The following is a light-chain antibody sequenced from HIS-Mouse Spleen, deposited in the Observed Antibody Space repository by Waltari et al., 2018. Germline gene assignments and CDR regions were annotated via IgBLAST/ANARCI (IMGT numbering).Light chain of an antibody. CDR2: DVS. CDR3: SSYTSSSTWV. V-gene: IGLV2-14*03. J-gene: IGLJ3*02. CDR1: SRDVGGYNH. Sequence: QSALTQPASVSGSPGQSIPISCTGTSRDVGGYNHVSWYQHPGKAPKLMIYDVSNRPSGVSNRFSGSKSGNTASLTISGLQAEDEADYYCSSYTSSSTWVFGGGTKLTVL.